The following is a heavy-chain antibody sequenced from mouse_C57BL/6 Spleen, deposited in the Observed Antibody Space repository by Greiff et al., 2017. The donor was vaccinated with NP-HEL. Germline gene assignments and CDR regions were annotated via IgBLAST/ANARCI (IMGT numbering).Heavy chain of an antibody. Sequence: VQLQESGAELVKPGASVKISCKASGYAFSSYWMNWVKQRPGKGLEWIGQIYPGDGDTNYNGKFKGKATLTADKSSSTAYMQLSSLTSEDSAVYFCARWGYGSATWDYWGQGTTLTVSS. CDR2: IYPGDGDT. CDR3: ARWGYGSATWDY. D-gene: IGHD2-14*01. CDR1: GYAFSSYW. V-gene: IGHV1-80*01. J-gene: IGHJ2*01.